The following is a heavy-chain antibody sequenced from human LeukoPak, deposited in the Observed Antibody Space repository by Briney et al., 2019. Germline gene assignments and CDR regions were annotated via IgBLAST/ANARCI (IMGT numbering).Heavy chain of an antibody. CDR2: ISGSGGST. J-gene: IGHJ5*02. CDR1: GFTFSSYA. D-gene: IGHD4-17*01. Sequence: PWGSLRLSCAASGFTFSSYAMSWVRQAPGKGLEWVSAISGSGGSTYYADSVKGRFTISRDNSKNTLYLQMNSLRAEDTAVYYCAKDSLRPRLKAFDPWGQGTLVTVSS. V-gene: IGHV3-23*01. CDR3: AKDSLRPRLKAFDP.